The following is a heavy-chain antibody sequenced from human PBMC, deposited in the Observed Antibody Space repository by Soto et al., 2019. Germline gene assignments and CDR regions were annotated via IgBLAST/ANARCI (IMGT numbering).Heavy chain of an antibody. J-gene: IGHJ6*02. V-gene: IGHV3-30-3*01. Sequence: QVQLVESGGGVVQPGRSLRLSCAASGFTFSSYAMHWVRQAPGKGLEWVAVISYDGSNKYYADSVKGRFTISRDNSKNTLYLQMNSLRAEDTAVYYCARGAHSSSWYRSRLGGMDVWGQGITVTVSS. D-gene: IGHD6-13*01. CDR2: ISYDGSNK. CDR1: GFTFSSYA. CDR3: ARGAHSSSWYRSRLGGMDV.